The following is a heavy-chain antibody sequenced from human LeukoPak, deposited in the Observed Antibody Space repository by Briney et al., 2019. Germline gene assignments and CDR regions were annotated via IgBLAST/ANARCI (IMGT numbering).Heavy chain of an antibody. CDR1: GGSISSSSYY. V-gene: IGHV4-39*07. J-gene: IGHJ5*02. D-gene: IGHD3-22*01. CDR2: IYTSGST. Sequence: SETLSLTCTVSGGSISSSSYYWGWIRQPPGKGLEWIGRIYTSGSTNYNPSLKSRVTMSVDTSKNQFSLKLSSVTAADTAVYYCARDSNGYYGLFDPWGQGTLVTVSS. CDR3: ARDSNGYYGLFDP.